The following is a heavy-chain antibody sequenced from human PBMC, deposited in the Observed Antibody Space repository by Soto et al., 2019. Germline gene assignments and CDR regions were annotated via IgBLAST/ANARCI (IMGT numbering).Heavy chain of an antibody. D-gene: IGHD2-15*01. Sequence: ASVKVSCKASGYTFTSYGISWVRQAPGQGLEWMGIINPSGGSTSYAQKFQGRVTMTRDTSTSTVYMELSSLRSEDTAVYYCATDGYCSGGSCYSLLDYMDVWGKGTTVTVSS. V-gene: IGHV1-46*03. CDR2: INPSGGST. J-gene: IGHJ6*03. CDR1: GYTFTSYG. CDR3: ATDGYCSGGSCYSLLDYMDV.